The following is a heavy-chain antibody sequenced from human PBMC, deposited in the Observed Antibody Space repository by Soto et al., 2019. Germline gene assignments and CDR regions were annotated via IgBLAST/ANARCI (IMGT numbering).Heavy chain of an antibody. J-gene: IGHJ4*02. CDR2: ISYDGSNK. CDR1: GFTFSSYG. CDR3: AKDSDCSGGSCYSPTYYFDY. V-gene: IGHV3-30*18. Sequence: PGGSLRLSCAASGFTFSSYGMHWVRQAPGKGLEWVAVISYDGSNKYYADSVKGRFTISRDNSKNTLYLQMNSLRAEDTAVYYCAKDSDCSGGSCYSPTYYFDYWGQGTLVTVSS. D-gene: IGHD2-15*01.